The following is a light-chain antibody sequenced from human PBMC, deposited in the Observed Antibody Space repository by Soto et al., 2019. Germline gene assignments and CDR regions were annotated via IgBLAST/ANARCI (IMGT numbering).Light chain of an antibody. Sequence: QSALTQPHSVSGSPGQSVTISCTGTSVDVGAYDFVSWYQQHPGKAPKLLIYVVSGRPSGVPDRFSGSKYGNAASLTISGLQAEDEADYYCSSFTTSHTYIFGTGTKLTVL. CDR3: SSFTTSHTYI. V-gene: IGLV2-11*01. J-gene: IGLJ1*01. CDR1: SVDVGAYDF. CDR2: VVS.